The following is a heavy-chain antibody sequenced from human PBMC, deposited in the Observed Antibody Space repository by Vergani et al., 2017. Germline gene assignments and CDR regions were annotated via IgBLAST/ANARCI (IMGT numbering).Heavy chain of an antibody. J-gene: IGHJ4*02. Sequence: EVQLVESGGGLVKPGGSLRLSCAASGFTFSNAWMSWVRQAPGKGLEWVGRIKSKTDGGTTDYAAPVKGRFTISRDNSKNTLYLQMNSLRAEDTAVYYCASGEARRVDYWGQGTLVTVSS. CDR1: GFTFSNAW. V-gene: IGHV3-15*01. CDR3: ASGEARRVDY. CDR2: IKSKTDGGTT. D-gene: IGHD1-26*01.